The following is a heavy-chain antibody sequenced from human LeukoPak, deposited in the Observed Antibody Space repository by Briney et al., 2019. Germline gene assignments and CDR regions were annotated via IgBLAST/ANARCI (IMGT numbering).Heavy chain of an antibody. D-gene: IGHD2-15*01. CDR1: GGSFSGYY. V-gene: IGHV4-34*01. CDR2: INHSVST. J-gene: IGHJ6*02. Sequence: SEALSLTCAVSGGSFSGYYWSWIRHPPGKGLEWIGEINHSVSTNYNPSLKSRVTISVDTSKNQFSLKLSSVTAADTAVYYCSGYDCSGGSCYRYYYYGMDVWGQGTTVTVSS. CDR3: SGYDCSGGSCYRYYYYGMDV.